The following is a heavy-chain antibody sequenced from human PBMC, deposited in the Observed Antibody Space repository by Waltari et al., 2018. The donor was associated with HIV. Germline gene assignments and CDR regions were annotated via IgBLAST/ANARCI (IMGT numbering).Heavy chain of an antibody. Sequence: QVQLQESGPGLVRPSGTRFSTCGVTGWAITSSKWWSWVRQPPGKGLGWIGDIHHSGNVNYNLSLKSRVAFSVDKSKNHFSLNLTSVTTADTATYFCARLRDYGDYGHYDFWGRGTLVVVSP. CDR1: GWAITSSKW. V-gene: IGHV4-4*02. D-gene: IGHD4-17*01. CDR2: IHHSGNV. CDR3: ARLRDYGDYGHYDF. J-gene: IGHJ4*02.